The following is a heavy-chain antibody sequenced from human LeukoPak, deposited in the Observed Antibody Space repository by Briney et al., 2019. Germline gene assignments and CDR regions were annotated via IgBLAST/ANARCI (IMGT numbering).Heavy chain of an antibody. Sequence: ASVKVSCKASRYTFTGYYMHWVRQAPGQGLEWMGWINPNSGGTNYAQKFQGRVTMTRDTSISTAYMELSRLRSDDTAVYYCARGPRIVGATTPAGYWGQGTLVTVSS. J-gene: IGHJ4*02. D-gene: IGHD1-26*01. V-gene: IGHV1-2*02. CDR3: ARGPRIVGATTPAGY. CDR1: RYTFTGYY. CDR2: INPNSGGT.